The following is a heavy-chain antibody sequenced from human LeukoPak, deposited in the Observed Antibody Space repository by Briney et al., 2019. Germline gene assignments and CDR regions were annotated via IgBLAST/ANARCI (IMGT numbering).Heavy chain of an antibody. Sequence: ASVTVSCKASGYTFTNYGISWVRQAPGQGLEWMEWISAYNGNTNYAQKLQGRVTMTTDTSTSTAYMELRSLRSDDTAVYYCARGTDIVVVPAAVDYWGQGTLVTVSS. CDR2: ISAYNGNT. J-gene: IGHJ4*02. CDR1: GYTFTNYG. D-gene: IGHD2-2*01. V-gene: IGHV1-18*01. CDR3: ARGTDIVVVPAAVDY.